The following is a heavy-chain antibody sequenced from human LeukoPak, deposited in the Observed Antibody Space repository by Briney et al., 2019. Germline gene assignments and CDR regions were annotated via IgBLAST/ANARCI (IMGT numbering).Heavy chain of an antibody. D-gene: IGHD3-10*01. CDR1: GSTFSSYG. CDR2: IQYDGSEK. Sequence: GGSLRLSCTASGSTFSSYGIHWVRQAPGKGLEWVAFIQYDGSEKKYADSVKGRFTISRDNAKNSVYLHMNSLRAEDTALYYCARLSAYYYGSYFYYYMDVWGKGTTVTVSS. V-gene: IGHV3-30*12. J-gene: IGHJ6*03. CDR3: ARLSAYYYGSYFYYYMDV.